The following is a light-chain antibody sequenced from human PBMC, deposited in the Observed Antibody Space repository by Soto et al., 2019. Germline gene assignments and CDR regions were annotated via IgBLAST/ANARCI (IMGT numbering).Light chain of an antibody. J-gene: IGKJ1*01. CDR2: GAS. V-gene: IGKV3-20*01. CDR1: QSVISL. Sequence: EIVLPQSPATLSVSPGERATLSCRASQSVISLLSWYQQKPGQAPRLLIYGASSRATGIPDRFSGSGSGTDFALTINRLEPEDFVVYYCQQYDRSPWTFGQGTKVDIK. CDR3: QQYDRSPWT.